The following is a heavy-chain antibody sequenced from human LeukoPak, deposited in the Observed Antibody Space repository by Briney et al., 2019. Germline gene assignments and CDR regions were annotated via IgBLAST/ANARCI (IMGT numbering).Heavy chain of an antibody. CDR1: GGSISSYY. J-gene: IGHJ4*02. CDR3: ARERESSGWIDY. CDR2: ISYSGST. V-gene: IGHV4-59*01. Sequence: SETLSLTCSVSGGSISSYYWSWIRQPPGKGLEWIGYISYSGSTSYNPCLKSRVTISADTSKNQFSLRLSSVTAADTAVYYCARERESSGWIDYWGQGTLVTVSS. D-gene: IGHD6-19*01.